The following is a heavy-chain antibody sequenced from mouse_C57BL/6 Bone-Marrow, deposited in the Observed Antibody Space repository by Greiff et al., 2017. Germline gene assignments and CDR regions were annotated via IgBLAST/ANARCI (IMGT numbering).Heavy chain of an antibody. D-gene: IGHD2-3*01. CDR1: GFTFSSYG. J-gene: IGHJ1*03. Sequence: EVMLVESGGDLVKPGGSLKLSCAASGFTFSSYGMSWVRQTPDKRLEWVATISSGGSYTYYPDSVKGRFTISRDNAKNTLYLQMSSLKSEDTAMYYYARTRWLLQYFDVWGTGTTVTVSS. CDR3: ARTRWLLQYFDV. V-gene: IGHV5-6*01. CDR2: ISSGGSYT.